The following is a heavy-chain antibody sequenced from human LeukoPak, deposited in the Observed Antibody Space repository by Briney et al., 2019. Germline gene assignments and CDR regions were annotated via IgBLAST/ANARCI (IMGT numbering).Heavy chain of an antibody. CDR3: VKGNWLDT. CDR1: GFTFNTYD. D-gene: IGHD1-1*01. Sequence: GGSLRLSCTVSGFTFNTYDMTWVRHAPGKGLPWVSGISISGDDTYYADSVKGRFTVSRDNSKNTLYLQMNSLRVDDTVIYYCVKGNWLDTWGPGTLVTVAS. J-gene: IGHJ1*01. CDR2: ISISGDDT. V-gene: IGHV3-23*01.